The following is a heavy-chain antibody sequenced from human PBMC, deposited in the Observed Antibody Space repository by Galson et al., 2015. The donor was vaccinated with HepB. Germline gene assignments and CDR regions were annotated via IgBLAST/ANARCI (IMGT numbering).Heavy chain of an antibody. CDR1: GYIFTNYW. CDR3: ARRRGYNSGLPLDG. CDR2: IDPSDSYT. V-gene: IGHV5-10-1*01. Sequence: QSGAEVKKPGESLRISCKGSGYIFTNYWIIWVRQMPGKGLEWMGKIDPSDSYTKYSPSFQGHVTISADRSINTAYLQWGSLKASDTAMYYCARRRGYNSGLPLDGWGQGTLGTDSS. J-gene: IGHJ4*02. D-gene: IGHD5-18*01.